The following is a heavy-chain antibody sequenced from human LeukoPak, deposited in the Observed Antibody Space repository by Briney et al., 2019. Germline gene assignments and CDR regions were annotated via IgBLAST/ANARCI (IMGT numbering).Heavy chain of an antibody. J-gene: IGHJ4*02. CDR1: GGTFSSYA. Sequence: GSSVKVSCKASGGTFSSYAISWVRQAPGQGLEWMGGIIPIFGTANYAQKFQGRVTITTDESTSTAYMELSSLRPEDTAVYYCARGLTGTRPYYFDYWGQGTLVTVSS. D-gene: IGHD1-20*01. CDR2: IIPIFGTA. V-gene: IGHV1-69*05. CDR3: ARGLTGTRPYYFDY.